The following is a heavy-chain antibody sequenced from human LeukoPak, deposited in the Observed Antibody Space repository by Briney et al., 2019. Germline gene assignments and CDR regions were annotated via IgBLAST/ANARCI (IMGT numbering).Heavy chain of an antibody. J-gene: IGHJ5*02. CDR2: ISGSGGST. Sequence: GGSLRLSCAASGFTFSSYAMSWVRQAPGKGLEWVSAISGSGGSTYYADSVKGRFTISRDNSKDTLYLQMNSLRAEDTAVYYCANRALNYYGSGSYWLTFDPWGQGTLVTVSS. CDR3: ANRALNYYGSGSYWLTFDP. V-gene: IGHV3-23*01. CDR1: GFTFSSYA. D-gene: IGHD3-10*01.